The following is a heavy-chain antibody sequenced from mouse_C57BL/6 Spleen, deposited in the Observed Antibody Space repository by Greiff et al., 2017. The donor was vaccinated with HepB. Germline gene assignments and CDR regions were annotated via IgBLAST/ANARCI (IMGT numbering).Heavy chain of an antibody. CDR1: GYTFTSYW. CDR2: IDPSDSET. J-gene: IGHJ1*03. CDR3: ARGGGGNYEVYWYFDV. V-gene: IGHV1-52*01. D-gene: IGHD2-1*01. Sequence: QVQLKQPGAELVRPGSSVKLSCKASGYTFTSYWMHWVKQRPIQGLEWIGNIDPSDSETHYNQKFKDKATLTVDKSSSTAYMQLSSLTSEDSAVYYCARGGGGNYEVYWYFDVWGTGTTVTVSS.